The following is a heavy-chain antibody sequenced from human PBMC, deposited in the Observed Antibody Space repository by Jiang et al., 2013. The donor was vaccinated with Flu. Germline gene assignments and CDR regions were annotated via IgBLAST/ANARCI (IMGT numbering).Heavy chain of an antibody. Sequence: EVKKPGASVKVSCKASGYTFTGYYMHWVRQAPGQGLEWMGRINPNSGGTNYAQKFQGRVTMTRDTSISTAYMELSRLRSDDTAVYYCARVRRGYSHGQSYYSQDLGYWGQGTLVTVSS. CDR3: ARVRRGYSHGQSYYSQDLGY. CDR1: GYTFTGYY. V-gene: IGHV1-2*06. D-gene: IGHD5-18*01. CDR2: INPNSGGT. J-gene: IGHJ4*02.